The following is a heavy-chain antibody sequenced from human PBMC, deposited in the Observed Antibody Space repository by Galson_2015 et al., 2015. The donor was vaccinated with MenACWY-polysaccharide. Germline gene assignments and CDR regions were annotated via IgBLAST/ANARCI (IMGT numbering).Heavy chain of an antibody. CDR2: ISASGSNT. Sequence: SLRLSCAASGFTFGSYALNWVRQAPGGGLEWLSGISASGSNTYNADSVKGRFTISRDNSKNILYLEMESLRAEDTAVYFCAGGDLSFYKYSYYGMDVWGPGTTVTVSS. CDR1: GFTFGSYA. CDR3: AGGDLSFYKYSYYGMDV. J-gene: IGHJ6*02. V-gene: IGHV3-23*01. D-gene: IGHD3/OR15-3a*01.